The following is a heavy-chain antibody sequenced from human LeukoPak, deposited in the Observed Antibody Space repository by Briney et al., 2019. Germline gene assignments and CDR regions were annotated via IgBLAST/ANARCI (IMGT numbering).Heavy chain of an antibody. Sequence: GGSLRLSCAASGFTFSSYWMSWVRQAPGKGLEWVANINQDGSEKYYVDSVKGRFTISRDNAKNSLYLQMNSLRAEDTAVYYCAKDGKAVEGYYYYYMDVWGKGTTVTISS. CDR1: GFTFSSYW. V-gene: IGHV3-7*04. D-gene: IGHD6-19*01. CDR2: INQDGSEK. J-gene: IGHJ6*03. CDR3: AKDGKAVEGYYYYYMDV.